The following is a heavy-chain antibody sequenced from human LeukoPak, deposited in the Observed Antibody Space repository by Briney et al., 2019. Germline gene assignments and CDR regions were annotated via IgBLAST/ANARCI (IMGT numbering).Heavy chain of an antibody. J-gene: IGHJ4*02. Sequence: GASVKVSCKASGGTFSSYAISWVRQAPGQGLEWMGWINPNTGRTNVAQKFQGRVTLTRDTSIRTFYMELSSLTSDDTAMYSCARARWHYALDYWGQGTLVSVSS. D-gene: IGHD1-7*01. CDR2: INPNTGRT. V-gene: IGHV1-2*02. CDR3: ARARWHYALDY. CDR1: GGTFSSYA.